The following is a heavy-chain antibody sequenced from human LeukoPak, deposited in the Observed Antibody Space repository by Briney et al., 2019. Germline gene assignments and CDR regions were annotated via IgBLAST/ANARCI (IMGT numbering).Heavy chain of an antibody. V-gene: IGHV3-23*01. Sequence: PGESLRLSCEASGFTFNTHAMSWVRQAPGKGREWVASITSSGRTPFYTDSVRGRFIISRDNSKNTLYLQMNSLRGDGSAVYYCAKDRPNFYETSGSYYKMKGDFWGQGSLVTVSS. CDR2: ITSSGRTP. J-gene: IGHJ4*02. D-gene: IGHD3-10*01. CDR3: AKDRPNFYETSGSYYKMKGDF. CDR1: GFTFNTHA.